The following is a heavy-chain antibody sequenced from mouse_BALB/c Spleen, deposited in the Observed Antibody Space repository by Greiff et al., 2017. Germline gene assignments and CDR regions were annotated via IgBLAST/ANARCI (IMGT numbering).Heavy chain of an antibody. V-gene: IGHV5-2*03. J-gene: IGHJ3*01. CDR3: TRDPYYGSSPFAY. CDR1: EYEFPSHD. Sequence: EVMLVESGGGLVQPGESLKLSCESNEYEFPSHDMSWVRKTPEKRLELVAAINSDGGSTYYPDSVKGRFTISRDNAKNTLYLQMSSLKSEDTAMYYCTRDPYYGSSPFAYWGQGTLVTVSA. D-gene: IGHD1-1*01. CDR2: INSDGGST.